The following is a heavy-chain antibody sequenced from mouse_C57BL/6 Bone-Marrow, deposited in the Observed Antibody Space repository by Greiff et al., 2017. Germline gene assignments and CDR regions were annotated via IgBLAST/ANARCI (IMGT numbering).Heavy chain of an antibody. CDR1: GFTFSNYW. J-gene: IGHJ3*01. CDR3: TELTGDY. CDR2: IRLKSDNYAT. D-gene: IGHD4-1*01. Sequence: EVKVEESGGGLVQPGGSMKLSCVASGFTFSNYWMNWVRQSPGKGLEWVAQIRLKSDNYATHYAESVKGRFTISRDDSKSSVYLQMNNLRAADTGIYYCTELTGDYWGQGSLVTVSA. V-gene: IGHV6-3*01.